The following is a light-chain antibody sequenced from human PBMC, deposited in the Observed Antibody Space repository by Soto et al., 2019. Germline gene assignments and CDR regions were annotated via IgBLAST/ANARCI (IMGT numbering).Light chain of an antibody. CDR3: MQGTHWPYT. CDR1: QSLVSFNGDTY. J-gene: IGKJ2*01. CDR2: KVS. Sequence: DVVMTQSPLSLPVTLGQPASISGRSSQSLVSFNGDTYLDWFQHRPGQSPRRLIYKVSNRDSGVPDRFSGSGSGPDFTLKISRVEAEDVGVYYCMQGTHWPYTFGQGTKLEIK. V-gene: IGKV2-30*01.